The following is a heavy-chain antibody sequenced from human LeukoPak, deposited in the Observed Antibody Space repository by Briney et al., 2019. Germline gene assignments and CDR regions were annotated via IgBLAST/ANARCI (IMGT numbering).Heavy chain of an antibody. Sequence: GGSLRLSCAAFGFPLSSYAMSWVRQAPGKGLEWVSGINWNGESTGYVDSVKGRFTISRDNAKNSLYLQMNSLRAADTAFYYCARATAAGFDYWGQGTLVTVSS. D-gene: IGHD6-13*01. CDR3: ARATAAGFDY. CDR2: INWNGEST. CDR1: GFPLSSYA. J-gene: IGHJ4*02. V-gene: IGHV3-20*04.